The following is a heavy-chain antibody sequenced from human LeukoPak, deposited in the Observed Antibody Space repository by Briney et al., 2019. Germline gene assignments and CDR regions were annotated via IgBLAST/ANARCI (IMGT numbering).Heavy chain of an antibody. V-gene: IGHV4-59*12. D-gene: IGHD3-3*01. Sequence: SETLSLTCTVSGGSISSYYWSWIRQPPGKGLEWIGYIYYSGSTNYNPSLKSRVTISVDKSKNQFSLKLSSVTAADTAVYYCARRGEYDFWSGYYGYWGQGTLVTVSS. CDR2: IYYSGST. CDR1: GGSISSYY. CDR3: ARRGEYDFWSGYYGY. J-gene: IGHJ4*02.